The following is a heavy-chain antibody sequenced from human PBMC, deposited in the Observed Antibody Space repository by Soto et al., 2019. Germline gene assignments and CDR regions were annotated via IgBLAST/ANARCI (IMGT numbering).Heavy chain of an antibody. J-gene: IGHJ6*02. V-gene: IGHV3-33*01. CDR1: GFTFSNYA. CDR2: IWYDGSKK. Sequence: QEQLVESGGGVVQPGRSLRLSCVAFGFTFSNYAMHWVRQAPGKGLEWVAVIWYDGSKKYYADSVKGRLTISRDNSENPVYLQMNSLSAGDTAVYYCARDSYGMDVWGQGTTVTVS. CDR3: ARDSYGMDV.